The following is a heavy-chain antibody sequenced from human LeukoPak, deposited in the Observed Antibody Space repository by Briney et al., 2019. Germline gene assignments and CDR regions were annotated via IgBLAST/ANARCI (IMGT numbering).Heavy chain of an antibody. D-gene: IGHD3-16*01. CDR3: ARVGDYGRDY. CDR2: IYYSGST. Sequence: PSETLFLTCTVSGGSISSSNYYWGWIRQPPGKGLEWIGSIYYSGSTYYNPALKSRVTISVDTSKNQFSLKLSSMTAADTAVYYCARVGDYGRDYWGQGTLVTVSS. V-gene: IGHV4-39*07. J-gene: IGHJ4*02. CDR1: GGSISSSNYY.